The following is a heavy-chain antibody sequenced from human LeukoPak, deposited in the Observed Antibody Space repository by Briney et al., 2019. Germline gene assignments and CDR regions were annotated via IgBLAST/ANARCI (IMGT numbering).Heavy chain of an antibody. J-gene: IGHJ5*02. Sequence: APQTLSLTCTVSGGSINRGSSYWSWIRHPAGKGLDWMGPFYTRGHTSNNPSLKSRVTITVDTSKNQFSLKLSSVTAADTAVYYCARLVYGQHLGGPLNWFDPWGQGTLVTVSS. D-gene: IGHD3-10*01. V-gene: IGHV4-61*02. CDR1: GGSINRGSSY. CDR2: FYTRGHT. CDR3: ARLVYGQHLGGPLNWFDP.